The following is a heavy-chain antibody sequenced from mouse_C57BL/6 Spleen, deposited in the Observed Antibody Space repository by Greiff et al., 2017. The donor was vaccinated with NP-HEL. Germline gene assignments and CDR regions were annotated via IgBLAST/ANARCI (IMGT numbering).Heavy chain of an antibody. J-gene: IGHJ3*01. Sequence: EVQLQQSGTVLARPGASVKMSCKTSGYTFTSYWMHWVKQRPGQGLEWIGAIYPGNSDTSYNQKFKGKAKLTAVTSASTAYMELSSLTNEDSAVYYCTRWDDYGNFLFAYWGQGTLVTVSA. D-gene: IGHD2-1*01. CDR3: TRWDDYGNFLFAY. CDR2: IYPGNSDT. V-gene: IGHV1-5*01. CDR1: GYTFTSYW.